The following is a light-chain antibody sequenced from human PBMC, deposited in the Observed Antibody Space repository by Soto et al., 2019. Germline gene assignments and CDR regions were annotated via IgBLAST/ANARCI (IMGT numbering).Light chain of an antibody. CDR1: SSAVGSYNL. CDR3: CSHAGSSTFV. V-gene: IGLV2-23*02. J-gene: IGLJ1*01. Sequence: QSVLTQPAPVSGSPGQSITISCTKTSSAVGSYNLVSWYQQHPGEAPKLMIYEVSKQPSGVSNRFSGSKSGNTASLTISGLQAEDEADYYCCSHAGSSTFVFGTGTKVTVL. CDR2: EVS.